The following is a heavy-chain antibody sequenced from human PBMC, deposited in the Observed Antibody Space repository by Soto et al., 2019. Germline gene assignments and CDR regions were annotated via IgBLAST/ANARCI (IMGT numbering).Heavy chain of an antibody. CDR3: AREAADARNSGSAFDS. CDR2: ISGSGGST. D-gene: IGHD3-10*01. Sequence: PGGSLRLSCAASGFTFSSYAMSWVRQAPGKGLEWVSAISGSGGSTYYADSVKGRFTISRDNSKSTLYLQMDSLRGDDTAVYYCAREAADARNSGSAFDSWGQGTLVTVSS. J-gene: IGHJ4*02. CDR1: GFTFSSYA. V-gene: IGHV3-23*01.